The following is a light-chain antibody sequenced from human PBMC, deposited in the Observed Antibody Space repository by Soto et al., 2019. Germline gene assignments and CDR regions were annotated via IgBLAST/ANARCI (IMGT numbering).Light chain of an antibody. V-gene: IGLV2-14*01. Sequence: QSALTQPASVSGSPGQSITISCTGTSSDVGGYNYVSWYQQHPGKAPKLMIYDVRNRASGACNRFSGSKSGNTASLTISGLQAEDEADYYCTSYTSSSTLYVFGTGTKLTVL. CDR2: DVR. J-gene: IGLJ1*01. CDR3: TSYTSSSTLYV. CDR1: SSDVGGYNY.